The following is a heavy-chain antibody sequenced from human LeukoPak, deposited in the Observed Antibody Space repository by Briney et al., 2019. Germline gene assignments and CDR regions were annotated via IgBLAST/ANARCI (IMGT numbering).Heavy chain of an antibody. CDR2: IYSSGST. D-gene: IGHD4-23*01. Sequence: SETLSLTCTVSGGSISRRSYYWGWIRQPPGKGLEWIGIIYSSGSTYSNPSLKSRVTISLDTSKSQLSLKVSSVTAADTAVYYCARGLIGIRWPQYYYYYYYMDVWGKGTTVTISS. V-gene: IGHV4-39*07. CDR1: GGSISRRSYY. J-gene: IGHJ6*03. CDR3: ARGLIGIRWPQYYYYYYYMDV.